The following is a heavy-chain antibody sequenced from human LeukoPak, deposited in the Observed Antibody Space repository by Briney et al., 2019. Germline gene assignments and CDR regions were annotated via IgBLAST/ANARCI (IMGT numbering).Heavy chain of an antibody. CDR1: GGSFSGYY. V-gene: IGHV4-34*01. D-gene: IGHD4-17*01. CDR3: ARAGTNLGDYDY. J-gene: IGHJ4*02. CDR2: INHSGST. Sequence: SETLSLTCAVYGGSFSGYYWSWIRRPPGKGLEWIGEINHSGSTNYNPSLKSRVTISVDTSKNQFSLKLSSVTAADTAVYYCARAGTNLGDYDYWGQGTLVTVSS.